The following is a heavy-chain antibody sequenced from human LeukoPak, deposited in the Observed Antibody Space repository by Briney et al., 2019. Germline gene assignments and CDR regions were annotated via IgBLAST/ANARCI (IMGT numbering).Heavy chain of an antibody. Sequence: PGGSLRLSCAASGFTFSSYAMSWVRQAPGKGPEWVSAISGSGGSTYYADSVKGRFTISRDNSKNTLYLQMNSLRAEDTAVYYCAKPTGYSYGYYYWGQGTLVTVSS. V-gene: IGHV3-23*01. CDR1: GFTFSSYA. D-gene: IGHD5-18*01. CDR2: ISGSGGST. J-gene: IGHJ4*02. CDR3: AKPTGYSYGYYY.